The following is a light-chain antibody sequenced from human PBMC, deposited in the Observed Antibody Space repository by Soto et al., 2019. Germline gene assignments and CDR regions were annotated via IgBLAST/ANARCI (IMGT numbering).Light chain of an antibody. CDR3: AAWDDSLNGRVV. V-gene: IGLV1-44*01. Sequence: QSVLTQPPSASGTPGQRVTISCSGSRSNIGSNTVNWYQQLPGTAPRLLIYSDDQRPSGVPDRFSGSKSGTSASLASSGLQSEDEADYYWAAWDDSLNGRVVFGGGTKLTVL. CDR1: RSNIGSNT. J-gene: IGLJ2*01. CDR2: SDD.